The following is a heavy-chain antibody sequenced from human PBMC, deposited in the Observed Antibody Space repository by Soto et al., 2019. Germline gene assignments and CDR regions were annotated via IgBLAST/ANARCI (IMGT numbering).Heavy chain of an antibody. CDR3: ARAYQLLWGPTIEKYNWFDP. V-gene: IGHV4-30-2*01. CDR1: GGSISSGGYS. CDR2: IYHSGSA. Sequence: SETLSLTCAVSGGSISSGGYSWSWIRQPPGKGLEWIGYIYHSGSAYYNPSLKSRVTISVDRSKNQFSLKLSSVTAADTAVYYCARAYQLLWGPTIEKYNWFDPWGQGTLVTVSS. J-gene: IGHJ5*02. D-gene: IGHD2-2*01.